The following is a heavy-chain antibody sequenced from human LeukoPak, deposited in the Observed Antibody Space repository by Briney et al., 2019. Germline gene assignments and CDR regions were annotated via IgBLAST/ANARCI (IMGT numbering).Heavy chain of an antibody. Sequence: SETLSLTCTVSGGSLNNYYWNWIRQPAGKGLEWIGRIYSSGSTDYNPSLKSRVTMSVDTSKNQFSLNLTSVTAADSAVYYRARARGRLLLIDYWGQGTLVTVSS. J-gene: IGHJ4*02. CDR2: IYSSGST. CDR3: ARARGRLLLIDY. D-gene: IGHD2-15*01. V-gene: IGHV4-4*07. CDR1: GGSLNNYY.